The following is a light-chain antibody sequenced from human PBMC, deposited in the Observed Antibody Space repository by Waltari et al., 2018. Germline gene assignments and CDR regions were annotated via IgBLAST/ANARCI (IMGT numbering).Light chain of an antibody. V-gene: IGLV1-47*02. CDR3: AAWDGGLSNWL. CDR2: ANS. J-gene: IGLJ3*02. Sequence: QSVLTQPPSASGTPGQRITISCSGGSSNIGSNYVFWYQQLPGTAPKLLIHANSRRPSGVPDRFSGSKSGTSASLAISGLRPEDEADYYCAAWDGGLSNWLFGGGTRLTVL. CDR1: SSNIGSNY.